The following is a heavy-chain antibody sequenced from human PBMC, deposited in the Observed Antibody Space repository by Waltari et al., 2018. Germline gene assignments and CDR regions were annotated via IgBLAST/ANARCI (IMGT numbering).Heavy chain of an antibody. Sequence: EVQLLQSGVGLLQPVGSLSRSCAASGLSFNTFAINWVRLAPGTGLDWVAAITVSDDTFYADSVMGRFTVSRDTSKNTVYLQMNGLRAEDTAIYYCAKPFYNWDDPLHSWGQGTLVAVSS. V-gene: IGHV3-23*01. CDR2: ITVSDDT. CDR1: GLSFNTFA. J-gene: IGHJ4*02. D-gene: IGHD1-20*01. CDR3: AKPFYNWDDPLHS.